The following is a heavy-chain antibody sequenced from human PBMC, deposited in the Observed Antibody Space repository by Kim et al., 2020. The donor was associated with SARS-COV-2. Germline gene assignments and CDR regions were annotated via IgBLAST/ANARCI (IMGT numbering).Heavy chain of an antibody. V-gene: IGHV4-31*03. CDR1: GGSISSGGYY. CDR3: AREGEVLGFDY. Sequence: SETLSLTCTVSGGSISSGGYYWSWIRQHPGKGLEWIGYIYYSGSTYYNPSLKSRVTISVDTSKNQFSLKLSSVTAVDTAVYYCAREGEVLGFDYWGQGTLVTVSS. J-gene: IGHJ4*02. CDR2: IYYSGST.